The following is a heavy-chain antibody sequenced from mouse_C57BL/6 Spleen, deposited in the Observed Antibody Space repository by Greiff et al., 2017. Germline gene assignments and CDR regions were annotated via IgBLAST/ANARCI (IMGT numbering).Heavy chain of an antibody. V-gene: IGHV1-7*01. CDR1: GYTFTSYW. J-gene: IGHJ2*01. CDR2: INPSSGYT. Sequence: QVQLQQSGAELAKPGASVKLSCKASGYTFTSYWMHWVKQRPGQGLEWIGYINPSSGYTKYNQKFKDKATLTADKSSSTAYMQLGSLTSEDSAVXYCASASSLRYCFDYWGQGTTLTVSA. CDR3: ASASSLRYCFDY. D-gene: IGHD1-1*01.